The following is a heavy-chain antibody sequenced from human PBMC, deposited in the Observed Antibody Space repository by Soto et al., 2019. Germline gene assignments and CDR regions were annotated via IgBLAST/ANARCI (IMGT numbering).Heavy chain of an antibody. CDR2: IYPGDSDT. CDR3: ARPINYGDYGYYFDY. V-gene: IGHV5-51*01. CDR1: GYSFTSYW. D-gene: IGHD4-17*01. Sequence: PGESLKISCKGSGYSFTSYWIGWVRQMPGKGLEWMGIIYPGDSDTRYSPSFQGQVTISADKSISTAYLQWSSLKASDTAMYYCARPINYGDYGYYFDYWGQGTLVTVSS. J-gene: IGHJ4*02.